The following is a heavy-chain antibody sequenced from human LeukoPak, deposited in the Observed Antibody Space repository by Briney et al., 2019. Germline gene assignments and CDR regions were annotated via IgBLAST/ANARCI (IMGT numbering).Heavy chain of an antibody. J-gene: IGHJ6*03. CDR2: IYYSGDT. D-gene: IGHD3-3*01. Sequence: SETLSLTCTVSGGSISSGSYYWSWIRQPAGKGLEWIGYIYYSGDTKYNPSLTSRVTLSVDTSRNQFSLKLSSVSEADTAVYYCARGGYYTLEYYYYMDVWGEGTTVTVSS. CDR1: GGSISSGSYY. V-gene: IGHV4-61*01. CDR3: ARGGYYTLEYYYYMDV.